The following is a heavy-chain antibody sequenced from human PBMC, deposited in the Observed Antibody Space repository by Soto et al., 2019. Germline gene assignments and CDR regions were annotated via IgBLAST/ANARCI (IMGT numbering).Heavy chain of an antibody. Sequence: EVQLLESGGGLVQPGGSLRLSCAASGFTFSSYAMSWVRQAPGKGLEGVSAISGSGGSTYYADSVKGRFTISRDNSKTTLYLQMNSLRAEDTAVYYCAKIPHSSSWYLDAFDIWGQGTMVTVSS. CDR2: ISGSGGST. D-gene: IGHD6-13*01. CDR1: GFTFSSYA. V-gene: IGHV3-23*01. CDR3: AKIPHSSSWYLDAFDI. J-gene: IGHJ3*02.